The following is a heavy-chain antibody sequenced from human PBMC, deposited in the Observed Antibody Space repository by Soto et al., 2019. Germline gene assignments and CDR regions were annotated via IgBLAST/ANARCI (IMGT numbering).Heavy chain of an antibody. Sequence: GESLKLSCKGSGYSFTSYWIGWVRQMPGKGLEWMGIIYPGDSDTRYSPSFQGQVTISADKSISTAYLQWSSLKASDTAMYYCASSLYYDFWSGRVDYWGQGTLVTVSS. CDR1: GYSFTSYW. J-gene: IGHJ4*02. V-gene: IGHV5-51*01. CDR2: IYPGDSDT. D-gene: IGHD3-3*01. CDR3: ASSLYYDFWSGRVDY.